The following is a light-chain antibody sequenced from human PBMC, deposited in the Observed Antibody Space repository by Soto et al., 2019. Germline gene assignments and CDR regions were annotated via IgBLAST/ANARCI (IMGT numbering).Light chain of an antibody. J-gene: IGLJ2*01. CDR1: SSNIGSNT. CDR2: SNN. CDR3: AAWDDSRNGVV. Sequence: QSVLTQPPSASGTPGPRVTISCSGSSSNIGSNTVNWYQQLPGTAPKLLIYSNNQRPSGVPDRFSGSKSGTSASLAISGLQAEDEADYYCAAWDDSRNGVVFGGGTKVTVL. V-gene: IGLV1-44*01.